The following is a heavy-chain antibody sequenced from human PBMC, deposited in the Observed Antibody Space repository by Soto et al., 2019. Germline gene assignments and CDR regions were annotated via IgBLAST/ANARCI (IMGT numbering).Heavy chain of an antibody. CDR1: GGSMSSYY. Sequence: LSLTCTVSGGSMSSYYWTWIRQPAGKGLEWIGRVYSSGGTHYNPSLKSRVTISLDTSKNQFSLRLLSVTDADTAVYYCARGQRFSGWFDPWGQGILVTVSS. D-gene: IGHD3-3*01. CDR3: ARGQRFSGWFDP. J-gene: IGHJ5*02. V-gene: IGHV4-4*07. CDR2: VYSSGGT.